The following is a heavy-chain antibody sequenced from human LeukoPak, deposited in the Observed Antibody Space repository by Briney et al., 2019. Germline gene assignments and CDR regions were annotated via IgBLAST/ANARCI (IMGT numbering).Heavy chain of an antibody. CDR2: MNPNSSNT. J-gene: IGHJ4*02. CDR3: ARRALSGWCIY. V-gene: IGHV1-8*01. D-gene: IGHD6-19*01. Sequence: ASVKVSCKASGYTFTSCDINWVRQATGQGLEWMGWMNPNSSNTGYAQKFQGRVTMTRNTSISTAYMELSSLRSEDTAVYYCARRALSGWCIYWGQGTLVTVSS. CDR1: GYTFTSCD.